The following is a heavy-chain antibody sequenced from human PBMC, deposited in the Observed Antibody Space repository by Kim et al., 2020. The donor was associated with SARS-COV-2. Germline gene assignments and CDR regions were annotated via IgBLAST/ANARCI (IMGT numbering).Heavy chain of an antibody. D-gene: IGHD3-10*01. V-gene: IGHV3-30*09. CDR3: AGDYYGSGSFGWFDP. J-gene: IGHJ5*02. Sequence: DYGEGRFVISRDNSKNTVYLEMNSLTTEDTAVYYCAGDYYGSGSFGWFDPWGQGTLVTVSS.